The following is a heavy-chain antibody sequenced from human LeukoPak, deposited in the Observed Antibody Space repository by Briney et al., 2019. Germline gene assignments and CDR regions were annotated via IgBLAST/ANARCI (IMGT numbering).Heavy chain of an antibody. V-gene: IGHV3-9*01. CDR1: GFTFDDYA. J-gene: IGHJ4*02. D-gene: IGHD3-22*01. Sequence: PGRSLRLSCAASGFTFDDYAMHWVRQAPGKGLEWVSGISWNSGSIGYADSVKGRFTISRDNAKNSLYLQMNSLRAEDTALYYRAKDIDYDSSGFPDYWGQGTLVTVSS. CDR2: ISWNSGSI. CDR3: AKDIDYDSSGFPDY.